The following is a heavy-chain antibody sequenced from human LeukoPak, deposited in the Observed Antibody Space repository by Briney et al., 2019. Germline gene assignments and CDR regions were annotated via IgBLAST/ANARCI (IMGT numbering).Heavy chain of an antibody. V-gene: IGHV5-51*01. CDR1: GYSFTSYW. CDR3: ARQRRSSGWPNDY. Sequence: GESLKISCKGSGYSFTSYWIAWVRQMPGKGLEWMGIIYPDHSDTRYSPSFQGQVTITADKSISTAYLQWSSLKASDNAMYYCARQRRSSGWPNDYWGQGTLVTVSS. J-gene: IGHJ4*02. D-gene: IGHD6-19*01. CDR2: IYPDHSDT.